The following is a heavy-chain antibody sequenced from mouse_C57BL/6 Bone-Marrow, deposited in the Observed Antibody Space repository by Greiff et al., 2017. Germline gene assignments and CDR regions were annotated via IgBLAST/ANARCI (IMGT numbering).Heavy chain of an antibody. J-gene: IGHJ1*03. CDR3: ARRWVVDWCFDV. D-gene: IGHD1-1*01. CDR1: GYTFTSYW. V-gene: IGHV1-55*01. CDR2: IYPGSGST. Sequence: QVHVQQSGAELVKPGASVQMSCKASGYTFTSYWITWVKQRPGQGLEWIGDIYPGSGSTNYNEKFKSKATLTVDTSSSTAYMQLSSLTSEDSAVYYCARRWVVDWCFDVWGTGTTVTVSA.